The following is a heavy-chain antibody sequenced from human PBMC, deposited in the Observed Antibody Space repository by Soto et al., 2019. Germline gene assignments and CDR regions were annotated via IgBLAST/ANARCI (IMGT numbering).Heavy chain of an antibody. CDR3: ARGDRGAFDL. J-gene: IGHJ3*01. V-gene: IGHV3-74*03. CDR1: GFTFSYYW. Sequence: EVQLVESGGGLVQPGESLRLSCAASGFTFSYYWMHWVRQAPGKGLVWVSRIHSDGSSTTYADSVKDRFTISRDNARNTLYLQMNRLRAEDTAVYYCARGDRGAFDLWGQGTVLTVSS. CDR2: IHSDGSST. D-gene: IGHD1-26*01.